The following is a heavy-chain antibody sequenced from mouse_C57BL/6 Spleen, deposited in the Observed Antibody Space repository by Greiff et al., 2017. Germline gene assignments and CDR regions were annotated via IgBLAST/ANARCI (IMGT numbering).Heavy chain of an antibody. CDR1: GFNIKDDY. V-gene: IGHV14-4*01. CDR2: LDPENGDT. J-gene: IGHJ2*01. CDR3: TTRGSRY. Sequence: EVKVEESGAELVRPGASVKLSCTASGFNIKDDYMHWVKQRPEQGLEWIGWLDPENGDTEYASKFQGKATITADTSSNTAYLQLSSLTSEDTAVYYCTTRGSRYWGQGTTLTVSS.